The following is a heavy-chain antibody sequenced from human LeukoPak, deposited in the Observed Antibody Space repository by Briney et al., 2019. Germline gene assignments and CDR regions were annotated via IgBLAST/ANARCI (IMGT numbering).Heavy chain of an antibody. Sequence: SETLSLTCTVSGGSISSYYWSWIRQPPGKGLEWIGYIYYSGSTNYNPFLKSRVTISVDTSKNQFSLKLSSVTAADTAVYYCARYDSSGSPDYWGQGTLVTVSS. CDR2: IYYSGST. D-gene: IGHD3-22*01. CDR1: GGSISSYY. J-gene: IGHJ4*02. CDR3: ARYDSSGSPDY. V-gene: IGHV4-59*01.